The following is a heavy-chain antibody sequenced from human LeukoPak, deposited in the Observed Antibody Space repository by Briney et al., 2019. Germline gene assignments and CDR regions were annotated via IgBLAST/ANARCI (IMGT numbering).Heavy chain of an antibody. J-gene: IGHJ6*02. CDR2: INSDGSTT. CDR3: ARDRGSYGMDV. Sequence: GGFLRLSCAASGFTFSSYWMHWVRQAPGKGLVWVSRINSDGSTTSYADSVKGRFSISRDNAKNTLYLQMNSLRAEDTAVYSCARDRGSYGMDVWGQGTTVTVSS. V-gene: IGHV3-74*01. D-gene: IGHD5-12*01. CDR1: GFTFSSYW.